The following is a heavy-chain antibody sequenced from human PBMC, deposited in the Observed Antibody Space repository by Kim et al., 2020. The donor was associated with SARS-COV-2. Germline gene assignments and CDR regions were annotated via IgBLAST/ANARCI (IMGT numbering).Heavy chain of an antibody. CDR3: AKAVLRGVNYYYYGMDV. D-gene: IGHD3-10*01. CDR1: GFTFSTYG. V-gene: IGHV3-30*18. CDR2: IPYDGSNK. Sequence: GGSLRLSCAVSGFTFSTYGMHWVRRAPGKGLEWMAVIPYDGSNKYYADSVKGRFTISRDNSKNTLYLQMNSLRAEDTAVYYCAKAVLRGVNYYYYGMDVWGQGTTVTVSS. J-gene: IGHJ6*02.